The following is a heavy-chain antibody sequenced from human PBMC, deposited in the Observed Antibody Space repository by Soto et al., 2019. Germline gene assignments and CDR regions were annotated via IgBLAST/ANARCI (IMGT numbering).Heavy chain of an antibody. V-gene: IGHV1-18*01. CDR3: ARVSKRELVSYYYYDMDV. J-gene: IGHJ6*02. CDR2: ISGYNGNT. CDR1: GYIFTSYD. D-gene: IGHD3-10*01. Sequence: QVQLVQSGGEVKEPGASVKVSCKASGYIFTSYDISWVRQAPGQGLEGMGWISGYNGNTKYAQKLQGRVTKTTDTATNTAYMEVRSLRSDDTAVYYCARVSKRELVSYYYYDMDVWGQGTTVTVSS.